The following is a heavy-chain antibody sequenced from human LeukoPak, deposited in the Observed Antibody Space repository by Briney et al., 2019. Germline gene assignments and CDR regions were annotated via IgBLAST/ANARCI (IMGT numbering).Heavy chain of an antibody. Sequence: GESLKISFKGSGYSFTSYWIGWVRQLPGKGLEGMGIIHATDSDTRYSPSFQGQVTISADQSNSTAYVQWSSLKASDSAMYYCARGRPGWGFDYWGQGTLVTVSS. CDR3: ARGRPGWGFDY. CDR1: GYSFTSYW. V-gene: IGHV5-51*01. CDR2: IHATDSDT. D-gene: IGHD2-15*01. J-gene: IGHJ4*02.